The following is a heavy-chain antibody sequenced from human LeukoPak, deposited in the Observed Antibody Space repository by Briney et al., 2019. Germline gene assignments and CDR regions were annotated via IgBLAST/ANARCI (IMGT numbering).Heavy chain of an antibody. V-gene: IGHV1-69*04. Sequence: ASVKVFCKSSGGTFSSYAISWVRHAPGQGLEWMGMIIPILGIANYAQKFQGRVTITADKSTSTAYMGLSSLRSEDTAVYYCATGYSRQGSYGMDVWGQGTTVTVSS. CDR1: GGTFSSYA. J-gene: IGHJ6*02. CDR3: ATGYSRQGSYGMDV. D-gene: IGHD5-12*01. CDR2: IIPILGIA.